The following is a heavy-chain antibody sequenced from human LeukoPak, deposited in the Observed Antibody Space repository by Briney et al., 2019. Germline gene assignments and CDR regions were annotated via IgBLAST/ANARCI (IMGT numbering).Heavy chain of an antibody. V-gene: IGHV5-51*01. J-gene: IGHJ5*02. Sequence: PGESLKISCKGSGYSFTSFWIGWVRQMPGKGLEWMGIIYPGDSDTRYSPSFQGQVTISADKSISTAYLQWSSLKASDTAMYYCARSGTLRRRGRWFDPWGQGPLVPVPS. CDR1: GYSFTSFW. CDR2: IYPGDSDT. CDR3: ARSGTLRRRGRWFDP. D-gene: IGHD3-10*01.